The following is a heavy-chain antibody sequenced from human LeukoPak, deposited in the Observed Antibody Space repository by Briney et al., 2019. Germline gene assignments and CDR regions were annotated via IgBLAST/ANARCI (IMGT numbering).Heavy chain of an antibody. CDR3: ARDLGIHAYYYYMDV. D-gene: IGHD3-16*01. CDR1: GYTFTGYY. CDR2: INANSGGT. V-gene: IGHV1-2*02. J-gene: IGHJ6*03. Sequence: AASVKVSCKAFGYTFTGYYMHWVRQAPGQGLEWMGWINANSGGTNYAQKFQGRVTMTRDTSISTAYMELSRLRSDDTAVYYCARDLGIHAYYYYMDVWGKGTTVTVSS.